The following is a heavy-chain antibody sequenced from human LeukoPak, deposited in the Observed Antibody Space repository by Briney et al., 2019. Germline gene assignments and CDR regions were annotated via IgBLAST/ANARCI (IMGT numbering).Heavy chain of an antibody. Sequence: ASVKVSCKVSGYTLTELSMHSVRQAPGKGLEWMGGFDPEDGETIYAQKFQGRVTMTEDTSTDTAYMELSSLRSEDTAVYYCATPTPYVGYAIFDYWGQGTLVTVSS. CDR1: GYTLTELS. J-gene: IGHJ4*02. CDR3: ATPTPYVGYAIFDY. CDR2: FDPEDGET. D-gene: IGHD2-8*02. V-gene: IGHV1-24*01.